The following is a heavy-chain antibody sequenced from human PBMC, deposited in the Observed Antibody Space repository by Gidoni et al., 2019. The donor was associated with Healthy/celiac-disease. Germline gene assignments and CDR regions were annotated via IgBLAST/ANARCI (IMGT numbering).Heavy chain of an antibody. V-gene: IGHV4-31*03. D-gene: IGHD3-10*01. J-gene: IGHJ4*02. CDR2: IYYSGST. Sequence: QVQLQESGPGLGKPSQTLSLTCTVSGGSIISGGYYWSWIRKHPGKGLEWIGYIYYSGSTYYNPSLKSRVTISVDTSKIQFSLTLSSVTAADTAVYYCARGLNYYGPKGEFDYWGQGTLVTVSS. CDR1: GGSIISGGYY. CDR3: ARGLNYYGPKGEFDY.